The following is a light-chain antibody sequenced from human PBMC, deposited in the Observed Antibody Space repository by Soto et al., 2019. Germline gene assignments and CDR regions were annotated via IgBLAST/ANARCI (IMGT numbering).Light chain of an antibody. CDR3: QQYSASPRT. CDR1: QSVSSD. CDR2: GTS. V-gene: IGKV3-20*01. J-gene: IGKJ1*01. Sequence: EMVMTQSPATLSVSPGERATISCLASQSVSSDIAWYQHKPGQAPRVLIYGTSSRATGIPDRFSGSGSGTDFTLTISRLEPEDFAVYYCQQYSASPRTFGQGTKVDI.